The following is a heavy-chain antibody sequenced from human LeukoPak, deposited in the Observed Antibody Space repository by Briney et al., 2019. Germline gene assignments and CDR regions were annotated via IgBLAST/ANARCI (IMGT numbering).Heavy chain of an antibody. Sequence: PGGSLRLSCAASGFIFSPYWVIWVRQAPGMGLEWVANMKEDGGEKFYVDSVRGRFTISRDNAKNSLYLQMNCLRVEDTGVYYCARVRTEWYIDLWGRGTLVTVST. V-gene: IGHV3-7*01. CDR2: MKEDGGEK. D-gene: IGHD2-8*02. CDR3: ARVRTEWYIDL. CDR1: GFIFSPYW. J-gene: IGHJ2*01.